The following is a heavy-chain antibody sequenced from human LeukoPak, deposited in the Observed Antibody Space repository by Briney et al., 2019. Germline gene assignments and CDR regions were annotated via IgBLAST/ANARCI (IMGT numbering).Heavy chain of an antibody. D-gene: IGHD3-16*01. J-gene: IGHJ5*02. V-gene: IGHV1-69*13. CDR2: IIPIFGTA. CDR1: GYTFTDYY. Sequence: GASVTVSCTASGYTFTDYYIHWVRQAPGQGLEWMGGIIPIFGTANYAQKFQGRVTITADESTSTAYMELSSLRSEDTAVYYCASQLYPGEYNWFDPWGQGTLVTVSS. CDR3: ASQLYPGEYNWFDP.